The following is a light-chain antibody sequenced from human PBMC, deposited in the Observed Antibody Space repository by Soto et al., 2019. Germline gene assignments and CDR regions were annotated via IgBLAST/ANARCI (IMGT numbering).Light chain of an antibody. CDR3: QQLNSYPIT. Sequence: DIQLTQSPSFLSASVGDRVTITCRASQGISSYLVWYQQRPGKAPKLLIYAASTLQSGVPSRFSGSGSGTEFTLTISSLQPEDFATYYCQQLNSYPITFGLGTRLGIK. CDR1: QGISSY. CDR2: AAS. J-gene: IGKJ5*01. V-gene: IGKV1-9*01.